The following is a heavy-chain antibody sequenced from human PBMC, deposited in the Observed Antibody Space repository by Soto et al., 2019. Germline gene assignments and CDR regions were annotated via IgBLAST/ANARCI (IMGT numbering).Heavy chain of an antibody. CDR2: IIPIFGTA. Sequence: QVQLVQSGAEVKKPGSSVKVSCKASGGTFSSYAISWVRQAPGQGLEWMGGIIPIFGTANYAQKFQGRDTITAEESTSTAYMELSSLRTEDTAVYYCARDRGVGYSYGYWFDPWGQGTLVTVSS. D-gene: IGHD5-18*01. V-gene: IGHV1-69*01. J-gene: IGHJ5*02. CDR3: ARDRGVGYSYGYWFDP. CDR1: GGTFSSYA.